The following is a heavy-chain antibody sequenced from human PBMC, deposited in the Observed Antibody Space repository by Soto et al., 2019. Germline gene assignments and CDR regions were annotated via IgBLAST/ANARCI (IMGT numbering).Heavy chain of an antibody. J-gene: IGHJ4*02. CDR1: VVTVKSND. CDR2: IYSGGST. CDR3: ARPLRPTGPLWY. Sequence: AGCLRLSCSASVVTVKSNDMGWVRQAPGKGLEWVSVIYSGGSTYYADSVKGRFTISRDNSKNTLYLQMNSLRAEDTAVYYCARPLRPTGPLWYWGQGTLVTVSS. V-gene: IGHV3-53*01. D-gene: IGHD4-17*01.